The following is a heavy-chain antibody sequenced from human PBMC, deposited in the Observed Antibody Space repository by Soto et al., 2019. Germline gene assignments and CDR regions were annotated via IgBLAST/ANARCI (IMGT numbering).Heavy chain of an antibody. Sequence: EVQLVESGGDLVQPGRSLRLSCAASGFSFGDYAMHWVRQAPGKGLEWVSGISWKSGRIGYADSVKGRFTISRDNAKNSLYLQMNSLRAEDTALYNCAKSTGGTANGLDVWGQGTTVTVS. CDR3: AKSTGGTANGLDV. CDR2: ISWKSGRI. J-gene: IGHJ6*02. D-gene: IGHD2-8*02. V-gene: IGHV3-9*01. CDR1: GFSFGDYA.